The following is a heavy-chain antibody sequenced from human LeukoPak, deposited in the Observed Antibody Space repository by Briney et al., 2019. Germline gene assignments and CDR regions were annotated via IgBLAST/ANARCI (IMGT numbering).Heavy chain of an antibody. CDR3: ARVEVAATWFDP. CDR1: GYSFTSYW. Sequence: GESLQISCQGSGYSFTSYWIGWVRQMPGKGLEWMGIIYPGDSDTRYSPSFQGQVTISADKSISTACLQWSSLKAPDTAMYYCARVEVAATWFDPWGQGTLVTVSS. J-gene: IGHJ5*02. V-gene: IGHV5-51*01. CDR2: IYPGDSDT. D-gene: IGHD2-15*01.